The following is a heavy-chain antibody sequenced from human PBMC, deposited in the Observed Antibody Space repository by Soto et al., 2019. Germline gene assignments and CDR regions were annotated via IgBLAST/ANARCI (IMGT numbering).Heavy chain of an antibody. J-gene: IGHJ5*02. CDR2: INHSGNT. Sequence: QVQLQQWGAGLLKPSDTLSLTCAVYGGSLGGDYWSWIRQTPGKGLEWIGEINHSGNTNYNPPLKSRVSMSVGTTPNQFYLKLNSVTAADTAVYFCARATGIVLAGSVEDQRFDPWGQGSPVTVSS. CDR3: ARATGIVLAGSVEDQRFDP. V-gene: IGHV4-34*01. D-gene: IGHD6-19*01. CDR1: GGSLGGDY.